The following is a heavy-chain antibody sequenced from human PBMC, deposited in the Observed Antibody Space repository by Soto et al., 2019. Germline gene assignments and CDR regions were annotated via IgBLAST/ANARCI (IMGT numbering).Heavy chain of an antibody. D-gene: IGHD4-17*01. V-gene: IGHV3-30*18. J-gene: IGHJ6*02. CDR2: ISYDGSNK. CDR3: AKAKQGGDYGMDV. Sequence: GGSLRLSCAASGFTFSSYGMHWVRQAPAKGLEWVAVISYDGSNKYYADSVKGRFTISRDNSKNTLYLQMNSLRAEDTAVYYCAKAKQGGDYGMDVWGQGTTVTVSS. CDR1: GFTFSSYG.